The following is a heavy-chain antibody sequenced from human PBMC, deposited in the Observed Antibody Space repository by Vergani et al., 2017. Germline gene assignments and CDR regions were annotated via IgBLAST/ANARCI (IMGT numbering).Heavy chain of an antibody. D-gene: IGHD3-16*01. CDR2: IYYSGST. CDR1: GGSISSSSYY. J-gene: IGHJ4*02. V-gene: IGHV4-61*05. Sequence: QLQLQESGPGLVKPSETLSLTCTVSGGSISSSSYYWGWIRQPPGKGLEWIGYIYYSGSTNYNPSLKSRVTIAVDTSKNQLSLKLSSVTAADTAVYYCARVDGFRGFGGVMEWGQGTLVTVSS. CDR3: ARVDGFRGFGGVME.